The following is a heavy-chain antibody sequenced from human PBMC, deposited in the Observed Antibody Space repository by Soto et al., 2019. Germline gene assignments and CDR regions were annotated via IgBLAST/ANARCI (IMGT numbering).Heavy chain of an antibody. Sequence: EVQLVESGGGLVKPGGSLRLSCAASGFTFSSYSMNWVRQAPGKGLEWVSSISSSSSYIYYADSVKGRFTISRDNAKNSLYLQMNSLRAEDTAVYYCAILSYGDYDDAFDLWGQGTMVTVSS. CDR2: ISSSSSYI. J-gene: IGHJ3*01. CDR1: GFTFSSYS. D-gene: IGHD4-17*01. CDR3: AILSYGDYDDAFDL. V-gene: IGHV3-21*01.